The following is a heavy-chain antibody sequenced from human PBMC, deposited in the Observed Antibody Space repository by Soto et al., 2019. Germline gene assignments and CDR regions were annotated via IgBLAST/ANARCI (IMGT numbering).Heavy chain of an antibody. Sequence: QVQLVQSGADVKKPGSSVKVSCKTSGGTFSSYSINWVRQAPGQGLEWMGEIIPIFGTANYAQKFQGRVTITADESTSTAYMELSSLRSEDTAVDYCARAGGRNSGGIDYWGQGTLVTVSS. J-gene: IGHJ4*02. CDR3: ARAGGRNSGGIDY. V-gene: IGHV1-69*01. CDR1: GGTFSSYS. D-gene: IGHD1-26*01. CDR2: IIPIFGTA.